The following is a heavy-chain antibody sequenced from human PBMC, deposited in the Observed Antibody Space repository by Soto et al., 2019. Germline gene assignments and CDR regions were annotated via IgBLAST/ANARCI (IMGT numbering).Heavy chain of an antibody. D-gene: IGHD3-10*01. Sequence: VGSLRLSCAASGFIVSSKYMSWVRQAPGKGLEWVSVIYSGGNTYYADSVKGRFTISRDDSKDTVFLQMNSLRAEDTAVYYCARQNTFGEFDYWGQGTLVTVSS. V-gene: IGHV3-53*01. J-gene: IGHJ4*02. CDR1: GFIVSSKY. CDR2: IYSGGNT. CDR3: ARQNTFGEFDY.